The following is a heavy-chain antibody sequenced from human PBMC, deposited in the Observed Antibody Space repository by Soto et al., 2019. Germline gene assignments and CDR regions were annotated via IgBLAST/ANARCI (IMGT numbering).Heavy chain of an antibody. V-gene: IGHV4-31*03. J-gene: IGHJ6*02. CDR2: IYYSGST. CDR1: GGSISSGGYY. Sequence: SETLSLTCTVSGGSISSGGYYWSWIRQHPGKGLEWIGYIYYSGSTYYNPSLKSRVTISVDTSKNQFSLKLSSMTAADTAVYYCARGAYKYYYYGMDVWGQGTTVTVSS. CDR3: ARGAYKYYYYGMDV. D-gene: IGHD1-1*01.